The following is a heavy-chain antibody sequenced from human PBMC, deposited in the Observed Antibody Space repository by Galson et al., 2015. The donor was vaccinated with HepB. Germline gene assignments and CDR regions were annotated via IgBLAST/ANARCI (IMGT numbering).Heavy chain of an antibody. CDR2: IVTTFGTS. D-gene: IGHD1-20*01. J-gene: IGHJ5*01. Sequence: SVKVSCKASGGPLNKYGRSWRRQAPGRGLEWMGGIVTTFGTSNDSQRFQGRITITADESAGTVYMKLSNLRSEDTAVYFCARNNSGWFDSWGQGTLITVSS. V-gene: IGHV1-69*13. CDR1: GGPLNKYG. CDR3: ARNNSGWFDS.